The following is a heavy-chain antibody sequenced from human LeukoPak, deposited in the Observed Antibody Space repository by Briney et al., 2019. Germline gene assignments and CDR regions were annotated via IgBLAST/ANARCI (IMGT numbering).Heavy chain of an antibody. D-gene: IGHD3-10*01. CDR3: ASRSSRITMVRGARVAYYFDY. CDR2: INHSGIT. V-gene: IGHV4-34*01. Sequence: SETLSLTCDVYGEFFSVYYWSWIRQPPGKGLEWIGDINHSGITKYNPSLKSRVTLLIDTSKSHFSLKVNSVTAADTAVYYCASRSSRITMVRGARVAYYFDYWGQGTLVTVSS. CDR1: GEFFSVYY. J-gene: IGHJ4*02.